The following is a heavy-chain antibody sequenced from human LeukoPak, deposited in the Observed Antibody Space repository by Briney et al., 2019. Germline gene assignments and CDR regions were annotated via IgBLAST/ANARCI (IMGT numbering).Heavy chain of an antibody. CDR1: GFTFSGSA. J-gene: IGHJ4*02. Sequence: AGGSLKLSCAASGFTFSGSAMHWVRQASGKGLGGVAGIKGKANGNATAYAASVKGRFTISRDDSKNTAYLQMNSLKTEDTAVYYCTRRENDFWSGYDNPFFDYWGQGTLVTVSS. CDR2: IKGKANGNAT. CDR3: TRRENDFWSGYDNPFFDY. D-gene: IGHD3-3*01. V-gene: IGHV3-73*01.